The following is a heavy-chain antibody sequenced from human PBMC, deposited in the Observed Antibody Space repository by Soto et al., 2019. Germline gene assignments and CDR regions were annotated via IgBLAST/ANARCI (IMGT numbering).Heavy chain of an antibody. V-gene: IGHV4-59*11. J-gene: IGHJ5*02. CDR1: VGSISTHY. CDR3: AKERRDCSSTTCYFGFGP. CDR2: IFYNGRT. Sequence: SETLSLACTVSVGSISTHYWTWIRQPPGKGLEWIGYIFYNGRTNYNPSLESRVTMSVDTSKSQLSLKLRSVTAADTAVYYCAKERRDCSSTTCYFGFGPWGQGTLVTVSS. D-gene: IGHD2-2*01.